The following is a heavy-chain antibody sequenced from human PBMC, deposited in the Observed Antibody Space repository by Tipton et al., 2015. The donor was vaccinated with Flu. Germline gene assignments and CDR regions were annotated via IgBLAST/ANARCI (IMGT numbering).Heavy chain of an antibody. CDR1: GGSISSGSYY. D-gene: IGHD3-10*01. Sequence: TLSLTCTVSGGSISSGSYYWTWIRQPAGKGLEWIGRIFTSETTTYNPSLKSRVTVSPDMSKNQFSLRLSSLTAADTAVYYCARAGAYGSPLTDYLDSWGQGTLVTVSS. CDR3: ARAGAYGSPLTDYLDS. V-gene: IGHV4-61*02. CDR2: IFTSETT. J-gene: IGHJ4*02.